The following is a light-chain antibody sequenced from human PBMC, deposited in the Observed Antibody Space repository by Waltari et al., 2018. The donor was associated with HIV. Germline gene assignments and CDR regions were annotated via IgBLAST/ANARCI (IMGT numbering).Light chain of an antibody. V-gene: IGLV2-14*01. CDR2: EVS. CDR3: SSYTITSTVL. J-gene: IGLJ2*01. Sequence: QSALTQPASVSGSPGQSITISCTGTSSDIGGYNYVTWYQQHPGKAPKLMIYEVSNRPAGVSNRFSGSKSGNTASLTISGLQAEDEAYYYCSSYTITSTVLFGGGTKLTVL. CDR1: SSDIGGYNY.